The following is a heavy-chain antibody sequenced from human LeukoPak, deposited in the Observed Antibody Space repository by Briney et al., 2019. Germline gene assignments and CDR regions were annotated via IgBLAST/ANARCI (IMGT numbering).Heavy chain of an antibody. CDR1: GYTFTDYY. D-gene: IGHD6-13*01. Sequence: ASVKVSCKVSGYTFTDYYIHWVRQAPGQGLEWMGWINPNSGGTNYAQKFQGRVTMTRDTSISTAYMELSRLRSDDTAVYYCARDGIAAAGQSDYWGQGTLVTVSS. CDR2: INPNSGGT. V-gene: IGHV1-2*02. CDR3: ARDGIAAAGQSDY. J-gene: IGHJ4*02.